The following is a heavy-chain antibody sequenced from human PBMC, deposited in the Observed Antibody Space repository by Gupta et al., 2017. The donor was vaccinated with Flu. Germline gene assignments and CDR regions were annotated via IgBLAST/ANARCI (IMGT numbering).Heavy chain of an antibody. J-gene: IGHJ4*02. Sequence: EVQMVESGGGLVKPGGSLRLSCTASGFIFSNAWMNWVRQAPGKGLEWVGRIKSKYDGETTDYAAPVKGRFTVSRDDSRNTVYLQMNSLKTEDAGVYFCATGGYFFDYWGEGTLVTVSS. V-gene: IGHV3-15*01. CDR2: IKSKYDGETT. D-gene: IGHD3-16*01. CDR1: GFIFSNAW. CDR3: ATGGYFFDY.